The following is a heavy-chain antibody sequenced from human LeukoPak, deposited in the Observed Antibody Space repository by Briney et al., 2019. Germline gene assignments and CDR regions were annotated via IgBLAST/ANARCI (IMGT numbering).Heavy chain of an antibody. CDR1: GDTFTGYH. CDR2: INPYSGDT. D-gene: IGHD6-13*01. Sequence: SAKVSCKASGDTFTGYHIHWVRQAPGQGLEWMGRINPYSGDTNFAQKFQGRVTMTRDTSITTAYMDLSSLTPDDTAVYFCARDQGSLTRSWYIGYCGQGTQVTVSS. CDR3: ARDQGSLTRSWYIGY. V-gene: IGHV1-2*06. J-gene: IGHJ4*02.